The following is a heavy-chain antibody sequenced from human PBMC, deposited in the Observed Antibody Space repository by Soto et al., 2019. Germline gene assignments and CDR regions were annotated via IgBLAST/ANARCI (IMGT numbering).Heavy chain of an antibody. V-gene: IGHV3-66*01. CDR3: ARDSHRGLGVYDC. Sequence: PGGSLRLSCAASGFTVSTTYMSWVRQAPGKGPEWVSIVYAGGSTYYADSVKGRFTISRDNSNNTLYLQMSNLRVEDTAVYYCARDSHRGLGVYDCWGQGIQVTVSS. J-gene: IGHJ4*02. CDR2: VYAGGST. CDR1: GFTVSTTY. D-gene: IGHD3-10*01.